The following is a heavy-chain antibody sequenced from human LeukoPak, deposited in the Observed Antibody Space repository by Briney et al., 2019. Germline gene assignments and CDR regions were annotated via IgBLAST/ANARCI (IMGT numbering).Heavy chain of an antibody. V-gene: IGHV3-48*01. CDR2: ISSSSSTI. D-gene: IGHD3-16*02. J-gene: IGHJ4*02. Sequence: GGSLRLSCAASGFTFSSYSMNWVRQAPGKGLEWVSYISSSSSTIYYADSVKGRFTISRDNAKNSLYLQMNSLRAEDTAVYYCARDEDDYVWGSYRLFDHWGQGTLVTVSS. CDR1: GFTFSSYS. CDR3: ARDEDDYVWGSYRLFDH.